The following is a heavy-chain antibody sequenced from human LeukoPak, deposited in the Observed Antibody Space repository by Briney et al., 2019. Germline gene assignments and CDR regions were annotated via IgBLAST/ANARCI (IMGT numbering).Heavy chain of an antibody. V-gene: IGHV1-69*05. J-gene: IGHJ6*03. D-gene: IGHD2-2*01. CDR2: IIPIFGTA. CDR3: ASTDIVVVPAATYYYMDV. Sequence: SVKVSCKASGGTFSSYAISWVRQAPGQGLEWMGGIIPIFGTANYAQKFQGRVTITTDESTSTAYMELSSLRSEDTAVYYCASTDIVVVPAATYYYMDVWGKGTTVTVSS. CDR1: GGTFSSYA.